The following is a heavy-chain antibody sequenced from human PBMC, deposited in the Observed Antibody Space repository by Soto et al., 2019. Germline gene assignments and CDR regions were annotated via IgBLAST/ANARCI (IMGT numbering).Heavy chain of an antibody. CDR2: ISYDGSNT. D-gene: IGHD1-26*01. CDR1: IPFSSYG. CDR3: AKEGGLSGSYYISSSYYFDY. V-gene: IGHV3-30*18. J-gene: IGHJ4*02. Sequence: PGGSPRLSRFTPWIPFSSYGMHWVRPGPGKGLEWGAIISYDGSNTYYADSVKGRFTISRDNSKNTLYLQMNSLRAEDTSVYYCAKEGGLSGSYYISSSYYFDYWGQGTLVTVSS.